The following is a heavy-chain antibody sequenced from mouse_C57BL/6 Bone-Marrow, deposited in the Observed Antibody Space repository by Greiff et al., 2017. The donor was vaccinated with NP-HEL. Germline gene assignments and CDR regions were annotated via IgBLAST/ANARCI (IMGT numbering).Heavy chain of an antibody. CDR2: INPSTGGT. CDR1: GYSFTGYY. Sequence: VQLQQSGPELVKPGASVKISCKASGYSFTGYYMNWVKQSPEKSLEWIGEINPSTGGTTYNQKFKAKATLTVDKSSSTAYMQLKSLTSEDSAVYYCARGGYDYDDWFAYWGQGTLVTVSA. V-gene: IGHV1-42*01. CDR3: ARGGYDYDDWFAY. J-gene: IGHJ3*01. D-gene: IGHD2-4*01.